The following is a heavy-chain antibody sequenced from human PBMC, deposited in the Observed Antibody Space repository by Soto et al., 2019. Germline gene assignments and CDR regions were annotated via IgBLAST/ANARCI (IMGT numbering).Heavy chain of an antibody. CDR3: ARDREYYDFWSGYYTGYFDY. CDR2: INPSGGST. V-gene: IGHV1-46*01. CDR1: GYTFTSYY. J-gene: IGHJ4*02. Sequence: ASVKVSCKASGYTFTSYYMHWARQAPGQGLEWMGIINPSGGSTSYAQKFQGRVTMTRDTSTSTVYMELSSLRSEDTAVYYCARDREYYDFWSGYYTGYFDYWGQGTLVTVSS. D-gene: IGHD3-3*01.